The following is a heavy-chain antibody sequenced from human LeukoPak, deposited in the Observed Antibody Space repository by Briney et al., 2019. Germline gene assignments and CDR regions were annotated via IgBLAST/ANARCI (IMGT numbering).Heavy chain of an antibody. D-gene: IGHD2-2*01. Sequence: PGGSLTLSCGASGFTFSSYAMSWARQTPGRGLEWVAGVSPSGGRTIYADSAEGRITISIDNSNDTVYLQLSSLRAEDSALYYCAKVRGVYCSSPACYYYDAWGQGTPVTVSS. CDR1: GFTFSSYA. V-gene: IGHV3-23*01. J-gene: IGHJ4*02. CDR2: VSPSGGRT. CDR3: AKVRGVYCSSPACYYYDA.